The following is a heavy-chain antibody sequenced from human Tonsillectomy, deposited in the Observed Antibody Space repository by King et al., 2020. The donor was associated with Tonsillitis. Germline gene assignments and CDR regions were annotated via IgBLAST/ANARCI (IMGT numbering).Heavy chain of an antibody. CDR2: NVPVFGTA. J-gene: IGHJ4*02. D-gene: IGHD3-9*01. CDR3: ARSTHDFLTGHIPANYYFDL. CDR1: GGTFSSDA. Sequence: AQLVQSGAEVKKPGSSVKVSCKSSGGTFSSDAISWVRQAPGQGLEWMGGNVPVFGTANYAQRLQGRVTITADTSTNTAYMELTSLRSEDTAVYYCARSTHDFLTGHIPANYYFDLWGQGTLVTVSS. V-gene: IGHV1-69*14.